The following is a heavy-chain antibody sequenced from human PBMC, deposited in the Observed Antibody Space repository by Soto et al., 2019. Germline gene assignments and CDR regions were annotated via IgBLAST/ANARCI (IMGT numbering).Heavy chain of an antibody. V-gene: IGHV1-69*06. CDR1: GGTFSSYA. CDR2: IIPIFGTA. Sequence: SVKVSCKASGGTFSSYAISWVRQAPGQGLEWMGGIIPIFGTANHAQRFQGRVPITADKSTSTAYMELSSLRSEDTAVYYCARERHWGIQRWSSSYYYYYGMDVGGQGTTVTVPS. D-gene: IGHD5-18*01. CDR3: ARERHWGIQRWSSSYYYYYGMDV. J-gene: IGHJ6*02.